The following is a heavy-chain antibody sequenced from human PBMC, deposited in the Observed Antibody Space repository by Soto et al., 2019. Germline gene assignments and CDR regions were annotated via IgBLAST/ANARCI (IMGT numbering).Heavy chain of an antibody. D-gene: IGHD3-3*01. Sequence: QITLKESGPTLVKPTQTLTLTCTFSGFSLSTSGVGVCWIRPPPGKALEWLALIYWDDDKRYSPSLKSRLTITKDTSKSQVVLTMTNMDPVYTATYYCAHSYDDPVYYYYMYVWGKGTTVTVSS. CDR3: AHSYDDPVYYYYMYV. V-gene: IGHV2-5*02. CDR1: GFSLSTSGVG. CDR2: IYWDDDK. J-gene: IGHJ6*03.